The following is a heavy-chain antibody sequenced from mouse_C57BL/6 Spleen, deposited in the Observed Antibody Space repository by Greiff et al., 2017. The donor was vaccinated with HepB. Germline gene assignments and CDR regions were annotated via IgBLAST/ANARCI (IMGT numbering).Heavy chain of an antibody. V-gene: IGHV14-4*01. CDR3: TTFYSNCFAY. J-gene: IGHJ3*01. CDR1: GFNIKDDY. Sequence: VQLQQSGAELVRPGASVKLSCTASGFNIKDDYMHWVKQRPEQGLEWIGWIDPENGDTEYASKFQGKATITADTSSNTAYLQLSSLTSEDTAVYYCTTFYSNCFAYWGQGTLVTVSA. CDR2: IDPENGDT. D-gene: IGHD2-5*01.